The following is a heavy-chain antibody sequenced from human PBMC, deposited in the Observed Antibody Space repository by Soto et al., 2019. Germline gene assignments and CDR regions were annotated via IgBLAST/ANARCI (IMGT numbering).Heavy chain of an antibody. Sequence: EVQLVESGGGLVQPGGSLRLSCAASGFTFSSYWMSWVRQAPGKGLEWMANIKQDGSEKYYVDSVKGRFTISRDNAKNSLYLQMNRLRAEDTAVYYCASPSPLLVVVPAAIPDDAFDIWGQGTMVTVSS. D-gene: IGHD2-2*01. CDR3: ASPSPLLVVVPAAIPDDAFDI. V-gene: IGHV3-7*03. CDR1: GFTFSSYW. CDR2: IKQDGSEK. J-gene: IGHJ3*02.